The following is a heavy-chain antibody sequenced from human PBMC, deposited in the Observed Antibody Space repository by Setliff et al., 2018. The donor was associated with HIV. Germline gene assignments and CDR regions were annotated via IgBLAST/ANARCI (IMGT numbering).Heavy chain of an antibody. V-gene: IGHV4-39*07. D-gene: IGHD1-7*01. CDR1: GGSIRSSSYY. CDR3: LLDVPLILRTSPPL. Sequence: SETLSLTCTVSGGSIRSSSYYWGWIRQPPGKGLEWIGSIYYSGRTYNPSLKSRVTMSVDTTKNQFSLKLNTVTAADTATYYCLLDVPLILRTSPPLWGQGTPVTVSS. J-gene: IGHJ4*02. CDR2: IYYSGRT.